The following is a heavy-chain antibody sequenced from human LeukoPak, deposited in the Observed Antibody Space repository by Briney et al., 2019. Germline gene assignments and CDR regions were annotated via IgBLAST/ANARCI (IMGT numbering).Heavy chain of an antibody. J-gene: IGHJ4*02. CDR1: GFSINNYV. V-gene: IGHV3-21*06. D-gene: IGHD3-10*01. CDR3: VRDVGAVRGEVYFDY. CDR2: ITGSGPYM. Sequence: GGSLRLSCAASGFSINNYVMHWVRLSPGKGLEWVSSITGSGPYMLYADSVKHRFTISRDSTKNLLYLEMNSLRAEDTAMYFCVRDVGAVRGEVYFDYWGQGTLVTVSS.